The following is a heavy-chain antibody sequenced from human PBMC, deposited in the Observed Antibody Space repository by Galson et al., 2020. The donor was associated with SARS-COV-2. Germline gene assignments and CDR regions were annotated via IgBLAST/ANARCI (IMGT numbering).Heavy chain of an antibody. CDR1: GGTFSSYA. Sequence: SVKVSCKASGGTFSSYAISWVRQAPGQGLEWMGGIIPIFGTANYAQKFQGRVTITADESTSTAYMELSSLRSEDTAVYYCARDDFPIASTGGMDVWGQGTTVTVSS. CDR2: IIPIFGTA. J-gene: IGHJ6*02. V-gene: IGHV1-69*13. CDR3: ARDDFPIASTGGMDV. D-gene: IGHD3-3*01.